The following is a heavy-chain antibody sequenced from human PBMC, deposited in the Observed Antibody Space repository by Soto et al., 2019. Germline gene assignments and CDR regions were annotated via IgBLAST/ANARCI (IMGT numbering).Heavy chain of an antibody. J-gene: IGHJ4*02. CDR1: GVSVRSYT. CDR2: VFSSVSA. Sequence: QLQLQESSPGQVRPSETLSLTCIVSGVSVRSYTWSWVRQPANKGLEWIGRVFSSVSATYNPSLKSRVTITMDTPENRISLKLDSVTAADAGVYYCARDGMTTGDTWGPGTAVTVSS. V-gene: IGHV4-4*07. D-gene: IGHD2-21*02. CDR3: ARDGMTTGDT.